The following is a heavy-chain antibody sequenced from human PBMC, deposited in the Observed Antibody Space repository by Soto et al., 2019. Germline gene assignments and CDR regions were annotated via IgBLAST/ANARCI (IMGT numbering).Heavy chain of an antibody. CDR2: MFHSGRT. CDR3: AKAVKYYDSTGYDAFAV. D-gene: IGHD3-22*01. V-gene: IGHV4-59*01. CDR1: ADSISSYF. Sequence: PSETLSLTCTVSADSISSYFWTWIRQPPGKALEWTGYMFHSGRTNYNPSLTSRVTMSADTSNNQFSLTLSSVTAADTAVYYCAKAVKYYDSTGYDAFAVWGQGIMVTVSS. J-gene: IGHJ3*01.